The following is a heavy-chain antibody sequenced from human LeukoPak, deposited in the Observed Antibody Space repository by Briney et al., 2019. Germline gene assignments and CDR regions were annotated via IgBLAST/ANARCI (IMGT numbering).Heavy chain of an antibody. D-gene: IGHD6-19*01. CDR1: GYRFTSYG. J-gene: IGHJ4*02. V-gene: IGHV1-18*01. CDR2: ISAYNVNT. Sequence: SVKVSCKASGYRFTSYGISWVRQAPGQGLEWMGWISAYNVNTNDAQKFQGRVTMTRDTSISTAYMELSRLRSDDTAVYYCARGALSSGWYDYWGQGTLVTISS. CDR3: ARGALSSGWYDY.